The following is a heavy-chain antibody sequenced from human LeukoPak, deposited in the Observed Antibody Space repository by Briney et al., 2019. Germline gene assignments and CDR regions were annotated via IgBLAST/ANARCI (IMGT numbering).Heavy chain of an antibody. V-gene: IGHV3-21*01. CDR1: GFTFSSYS. Sequence: NPGGSLRLSCAASGFTFSSYSMNWVRQAPGKGLEWVSSISSSSSYIYYADSVKGRFTISRDNAKNSLYLQMNSLRAEDTAVYYCACRITMIVGAFDIWGQGTMVTVSS. D-gene: IGHD3-22*01. J-gene: IGHJ3*02. CDR3: ACRITMIVGAFDI. CDR2: ISSSSSYI.